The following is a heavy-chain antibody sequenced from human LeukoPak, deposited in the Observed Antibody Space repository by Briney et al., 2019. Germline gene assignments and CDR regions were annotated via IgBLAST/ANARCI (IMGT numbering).Heavy chain of an antibody. V-gene: IGHV3-11*03. CDR1: GFTFSDFY. CDR2: ISTSGSST. D-gene: IGHD3-16*01. CDR3: ARLGGWSFDY. Sequence: GGSLRLSCAASGFTFSDFYMTWIRQAPGKGLEWVSYISTSGSSTNYADSLKGRFTISRDNAKKSLYLQMNTLRGDDTAVYYRARLGGWSFDYWGQGTLVTVSS. J-gene: IGHJ4*02.